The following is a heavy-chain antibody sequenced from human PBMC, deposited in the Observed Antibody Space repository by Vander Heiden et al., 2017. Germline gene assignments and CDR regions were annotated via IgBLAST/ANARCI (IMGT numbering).Heavy chain of an antibody. CDR3: ARGEVATIRAFDI. D-gene: IGHD5-12*01. CDR1: GFTFSSYS. V-gene: IGHV3-21*01. CDR2: ISSSSSYI. J-gene: IGHJ3*02. Sequence: EVQLVESGGGLVKPGGSLRLSCAASGFTFSSYSMTWVRQAPGKGLEWVSSISSSSSYIYYADSVKGRFTISRDNAKNSLYLQMNSLRAEDTAVYYCARGEVATIRAFDIWGQGTMVTVSS.